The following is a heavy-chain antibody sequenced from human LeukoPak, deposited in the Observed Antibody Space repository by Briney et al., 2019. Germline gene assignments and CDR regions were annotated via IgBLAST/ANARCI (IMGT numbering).Heavy chain of an antibody. CDR1: GGSISSHY. CDR2: IYYSGST. Sequence: SETLSLTCTVSGGSISSHYWSWIRRPPGKGLEWIGYIYYSGSTNYNPSLKSRVTISVGTSKNQFSLKLSSVTAADTAVYYCARGSEAFDPWGQGTLVTVSS. V-gene: IGHV4-59*11. J-gene: IGHJ5*02. CDR3: ARGSEAFDP.